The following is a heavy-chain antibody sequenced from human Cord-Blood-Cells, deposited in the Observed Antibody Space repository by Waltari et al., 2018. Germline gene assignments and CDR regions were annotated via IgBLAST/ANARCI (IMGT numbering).Heavy chain of an antibody. D-gene: IGHD6-6*01. V-gene: IGHV3-48*02. Sequence: EVQLVESGGGLVQPGGSLRLSCAASGFTFSSYSMNWVRQAPGKGLEWVSYISSSSSTIYYADSVKGRFTISRNNAKNSLYLQMNSLRDEDTAVYYCARDTSSSYYYYDYMDVWGKGTTVTVSS. CDR2: ISSSSSTI. J-gene: IGHJ6*03. CDR3: ARDTSSSYYYYDYMDV. CDR1: GFTFSSYS.